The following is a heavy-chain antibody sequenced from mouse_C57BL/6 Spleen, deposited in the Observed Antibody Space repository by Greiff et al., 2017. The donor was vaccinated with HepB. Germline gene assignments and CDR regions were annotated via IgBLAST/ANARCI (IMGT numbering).Heavy chain of an antibody. Sequence: DVQLVESGGGLVKPGGSLKLSCAASGFTFSSYAMSWVRQTPEKRLEWVATISDGGSYTYYPDNVKGRFTISRDNAKNNLYLQMSHLKSEDTAMYYCAREEGKTGTDYWGQGTTLTVSS. D-gene: IGHD4-1*01. CDR2: ISDGGSYT. CDR3: AREEGKTGTDY. J-gene: IGHJ2*01. V-gene: IGHV5-4*01. CDR1: GFTFSSYA.